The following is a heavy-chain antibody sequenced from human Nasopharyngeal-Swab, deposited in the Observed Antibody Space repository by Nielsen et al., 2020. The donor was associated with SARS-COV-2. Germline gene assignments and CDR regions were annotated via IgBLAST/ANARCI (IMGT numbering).Heavy chain of an antibody. V-gene: IGHV3-9*01. D-gene: IGHD4-11*01. CDR2: ISWNGGST. J-gene: IGHJ4*02. Sequence: SLKISCAASGFTFDDYAMHWVRQVPGKGLEWVSDISWNGGSTGYADSVKGRFTISRDNAKNSLYLQMNSLRAEDTALYYCAKGRADYSNPSFDNWGQGTLVTVSS. CDR3: AKGRADYSNPSFDN. CDR1: GFTFDDYA.